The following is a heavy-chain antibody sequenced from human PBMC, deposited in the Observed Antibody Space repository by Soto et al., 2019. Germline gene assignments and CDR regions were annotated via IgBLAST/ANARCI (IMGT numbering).Heavy chain of an antibody. CDR1: GGSISSYY. CDR2: IYFTGST. Sequence: SETLSLTCTVSGGSISSYYLSWIRQPPGKGLEWIGYIYFTGSTNYNPSLKSRISISGDTSKKQFSLKRTSVTAADKAVYYCARGCLCSDGSCDLDDWGQGTLVNVAS. D-gene: IGHD2-15*01. J-gene: IGHJ4*02. CDR3: ARGCLCSDGSCDLDD. V-gene: IGHV4-59*12.